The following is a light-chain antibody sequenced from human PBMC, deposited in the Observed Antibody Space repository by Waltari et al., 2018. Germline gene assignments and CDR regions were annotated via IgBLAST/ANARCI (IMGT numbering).Light chain of an antibody. CDR1: QSIRNIY. CDR2: GAS. Sequence: EIVLTQSPGTLSLSPGQRATLSCRASQSIRNIYLAWYQQIPGRAPRLLIYGASRRATGIPDRFTGRGSGTDFTLTISRLEAEDFAVYYCQQYGGSPFTFGPGTKVEI. V-gene: IGKV3-20*01. CDR3: QQYGGSPFT. J-gene: IGKJ3*01.